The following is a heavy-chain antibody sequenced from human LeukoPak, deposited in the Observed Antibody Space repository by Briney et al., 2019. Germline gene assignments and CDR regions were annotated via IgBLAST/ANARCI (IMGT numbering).Heavy chain of an antibody. D-gene: IGHD2-2*01. CDR3: ARIFCSSTSCYGFFSGMDV. CDR2: IIPIFGTA. J-gene: IGHJ6*02. CDR1: GGTFSNYA. Sequence: SVKVSCKASGGTFSNYAISWVRQAPGQGLEWMGGIIPIFGTANYAEKFRGRVTITADESTSTAYMELSSLRSEDTAVYYCARIFCSSTSCYGFFSGMDVWGQGTTVTVSS. V-gene: IGHV1-69*13.